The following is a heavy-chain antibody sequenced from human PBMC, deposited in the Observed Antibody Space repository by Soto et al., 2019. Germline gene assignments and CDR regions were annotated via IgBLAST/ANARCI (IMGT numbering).Heavy chain of an antibody. J-gene: IGHJ3*02. CDR3: ATDRYCSGGSCYADAFDI. CDR1: GYTLTELS. Sequence: QVQLVQSGAEVKKPGASVKVSCKVSGYTLTELSMHWVRQAPGKGLEWMGGFDPEDGETIYAQKFQGRVTMTDDTSTDTAYMELSSLRSEDTAVYYCATDRYCSGGSCYADAFDIWGQGTMVTVSS. D-gene: IGHD2-15*01. CDR2: FDPEDGET. V-gene: IGHV1-24*01.